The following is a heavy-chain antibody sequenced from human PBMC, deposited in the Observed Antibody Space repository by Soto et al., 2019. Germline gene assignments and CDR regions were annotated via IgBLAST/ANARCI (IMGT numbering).Heavy chain of an antibody. CDR1: VGSFTGYY. CDR3: ARGHGRFAH. Sequence: ETLSLTCDVSVGSFTGYYWSWIRQPPGKGLEWIGEINHSGFTNYNPSLTGRVTISLDTSKSQFSLKLSSLTAADTAFYFCARGHGRFAHWGQGTLVTVSS. J-gene: IGHJ4*02. CDR2: INHSGFT. V-gene: IGHV4-34*01.